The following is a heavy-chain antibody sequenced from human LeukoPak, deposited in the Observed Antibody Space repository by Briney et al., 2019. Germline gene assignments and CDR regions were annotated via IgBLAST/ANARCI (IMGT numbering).Heavy chain of an antibody. J-gene: IGHJ6*03. CDR2: IYYSGST. CDR1: GGSISSYY. D-gene: IGHD6-6*01. Sequence: SETLSLTRTVSGGSISSYYWSWIRQPPGKGLEWIGYIYYSGSTNYNPSLKSRVTISVDTSKNQFSLKLSSVTAADTAVYYCARVGSSSFYYYYYMDVWGKGTTVTVSS. V-gene: IGHV4-59*01. CDR3: ARVGSSSFYYYYYMDV.